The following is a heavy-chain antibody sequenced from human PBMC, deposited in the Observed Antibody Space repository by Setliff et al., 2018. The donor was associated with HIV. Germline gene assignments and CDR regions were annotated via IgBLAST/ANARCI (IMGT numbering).Heavy chain of an antibody. CDR3: ARDQFDFWSGYQFFYGMDV. D-gene: IGHD3-3*01. Sequence: GGSLRLSCAASGFTFSTYPMYWVRQAPGKGLEWVAVISYDGNNQYYTDSVKGRFTISRDNSKNTLYLQMNSLRAEDTAVYSCARDQFDFWSGYQFFYGMDVWGQGTTVTVSS. V-gene: IGHV3-30*04. CDR1: GFTFSTYP. CDR2: ISYDGNNQ. J-gene: IGHJ6*02.